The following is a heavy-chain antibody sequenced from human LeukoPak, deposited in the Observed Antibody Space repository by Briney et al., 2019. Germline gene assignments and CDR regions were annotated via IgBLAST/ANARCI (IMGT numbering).Heavy chain of an antibody. CDR2: IFYSGST. Sequence: SETLSLTCTVSGGSISSGSYYWSWIRQPPGKGLEWIGYIFYSGSTNYNPSLKSRVTISVDTSKNQLSLRLSSVTAADTAVYYCARHISAASRFDYWGQGTLVTVSS. CDR3: ARHISAASRFDY. J-gene: IGHJ4*02. V-gene: IGHV4-61*01. CDR1: GGSISSGSYY. D-gene: IGHD2-21*01.